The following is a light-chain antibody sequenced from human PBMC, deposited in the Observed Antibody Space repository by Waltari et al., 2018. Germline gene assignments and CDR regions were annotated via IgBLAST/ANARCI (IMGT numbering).Light chain of an antibody. CDR3: QQLNSYPIT. J-gene: IGKJ5*01. CDR1: QCISSN. CDR2: AAS. V-gene: IGKV1-9*01. Sequence: CRASQCISSNLAWYQQKPGKAPKLLISAASTLQSGVPLRFSGSGSGTDFTLTISSLQPEDFATYYCQQLNSYPITFGQGTRLEIK.